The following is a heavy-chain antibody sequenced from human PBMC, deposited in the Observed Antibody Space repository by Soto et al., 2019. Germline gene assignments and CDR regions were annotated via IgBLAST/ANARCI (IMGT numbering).Heavy chain of an antibody. CDR3: ARALSTAAAGQLNWFDP. CDR2: MNPNSGNT. J-gene: IGHJ5*02. Sequence: ASVKVSCTASGYTSTSYYMNWVRQAPGQGLEWMGWMNPNSGNTGYAQKFQGRVTMTRNTSISTAYMELSSLRSEDTAVYYCARALSTAAAGQLNWFDPWGQGTLVTVSS. D-gene: IGHD6-13*01. CDR1: GYTSTSYY. V-gene: IGHV1-8*02.